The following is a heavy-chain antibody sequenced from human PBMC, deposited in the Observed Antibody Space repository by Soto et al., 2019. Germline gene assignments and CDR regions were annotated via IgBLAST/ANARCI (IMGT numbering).Heavy chain of an antibody. CDR2: INPRSGDT. V-gene: IGHV1-2*06. D-gene: IGHD1-26*01. Sequence: QVQLVQSGAEVKKPGASVKVSCKASGYPFIGYYIHWVRQAPGQGLEGMGRINPRSGDTTYAQKFQGRLTMTRDTSISTAYMELSSLRSDDTAVYYCGRDGVGATPLGWFDPWGQGSLVTVSS. CDR3: GRDGVGATPLGWFDP. CDR1: GYPFIGYY. J-gene: IGHJ5*02.